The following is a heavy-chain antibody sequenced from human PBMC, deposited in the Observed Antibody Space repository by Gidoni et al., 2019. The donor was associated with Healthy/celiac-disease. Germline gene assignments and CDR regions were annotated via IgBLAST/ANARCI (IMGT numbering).Heavy chain of an antibody. J-gene: IGHJ4*02. CDR3: ARDHRNNGSYYY. CDR2: IIPIFGTA. D-gene: IGHD1-26*01. CDR1: AATSSSYA. Sequence: QVQRVQSGAEVKKPGSSVKVSCKASAATSSSYAISWVRQAPGQGLEWMGGIIPIFGTANYAQKFQGRVTITADESTSTAYMELSSLRSEDTAVYYCARDHRNNGSYYYWGQGTLVTVSS. V-gene: IGHV1-69*01.